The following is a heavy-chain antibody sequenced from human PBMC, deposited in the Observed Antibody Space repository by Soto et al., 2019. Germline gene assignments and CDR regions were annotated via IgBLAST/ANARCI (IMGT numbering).Heavy chain of an antibody. CDR2: ISGSGGST. CDR1: GFTFSSYA. D-gene: IGHD4-17*01. V-gene: IGHV3-23*01. J-gene: IGHJ1*01. CDR3: AKLLSVTTFAEYFQH. Sequence: GGSLRLSCAASGFTFSSYAMSWVRQAPGKGLEWVSAISGSGGSTYYADSVKGRFTISRDNSKNTLYLQMNSLRAEDTAVYYCAKLLSVTTFAEYFQHWGQGTLVTVSS.